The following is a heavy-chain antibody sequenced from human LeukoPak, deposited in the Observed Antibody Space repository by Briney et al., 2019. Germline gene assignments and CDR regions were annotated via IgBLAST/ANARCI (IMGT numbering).Heavy chain of an antibody. J-gene: IGHJ4*02. CDR1: GFTFSSYW. D-gene: IGHD6-19*01. V-gene: IGHV3-74*01. Sequence: TGGSLRLSCAASGFTFSSYWTHWVRQAPGKGLVWVSRINSDGSSTSYADSVKGRFTISRDNAKNTLYLQMNSLRAEDTAVYYCARKDVSSGWYYFDYWGQGTLVTVSS. CDR2: INSDGSST. CDR3: ARKDVSSGWYYFDY.